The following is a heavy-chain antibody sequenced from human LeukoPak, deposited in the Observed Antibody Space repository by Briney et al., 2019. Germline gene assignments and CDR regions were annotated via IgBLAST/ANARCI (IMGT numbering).Heavy chain of an antibody. J-gene: IGHJ5*02. CDR3: ARHGPYYDFWSGYYANWFDP. CDR1: GGSISSSSYY. CDR2: IYYSGST. D-gene: IGHD3-3*01. V-gene: IGHV4-39*01. Sequence: SETLSLTCTVSGGSISSSSYYWGWIRQPPGKGLEWIGGIYYSGSTYYNPSLKSRVTISVDTSKNQFSLKLSSVTAADTAVYYCARHGPYYDFWSGYYANWFDPWGQGTLVTVSS.